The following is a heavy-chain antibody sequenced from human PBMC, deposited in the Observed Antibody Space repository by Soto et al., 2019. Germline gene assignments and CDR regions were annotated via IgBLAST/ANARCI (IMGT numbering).Heavy chain of an antibody. CDR2: ISGNGANT. Sequence: GGSLRLSCAASGFTFINYAMTWVRQAPGEGLEWVSTISGNGANTHYADSVKGRFSISRDNSKNTLYIQMNSLRADDTAVYYCAKDYGSSRYFFDYWGQGALVTVSS. D-gene: IGHD6-19*01. V-gene: IGHV3-23*01. J-gene: IGHJ4*02. CDR3: AKDYGSSRYFFDY. CDR1: GFTFINYA.